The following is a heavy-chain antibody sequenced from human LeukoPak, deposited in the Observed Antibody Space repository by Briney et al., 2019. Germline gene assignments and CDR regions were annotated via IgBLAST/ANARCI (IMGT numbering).Heavy chain of an antibody. D-gene: IGHD1-14*01. CDR3: ARDTPGGFQH. CDR1: GGSISSYY. Sequence: PSKTLSLTCTVSGGSISSYYWSWIRQPPGKGLEWIGYIYYSGSTNYNPSLKSRVTISVDTSKNQFSLKLSSVTAADTAVYYCARDTPGGFQHWGQGTLVTVSS. J-gene: IGHJ1*01. V-gene: IGHV4-59*01. CDR2: IYYSGST.